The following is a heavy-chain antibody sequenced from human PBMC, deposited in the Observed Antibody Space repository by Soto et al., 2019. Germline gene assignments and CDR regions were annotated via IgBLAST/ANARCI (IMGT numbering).Heavy chain of an antibody. V-gene: IGHV3-53*01. J-gene: IGHJ4*02. Sequence: LRLSCAASGFTVSSNYMSWVRQAPGKGLEWVSVIYSGGSTYYADSVKGRFTISRDSSRNTLYLQMNSLRAADTAVYYCARVTRGVRQYYFDSWGQGALVTVSS. CDR2: IYSGGST. CDR3: ARVTRGVRQYYFDS. CDR1: GFTVSSNY. D-gene: IGHD3-10*01.